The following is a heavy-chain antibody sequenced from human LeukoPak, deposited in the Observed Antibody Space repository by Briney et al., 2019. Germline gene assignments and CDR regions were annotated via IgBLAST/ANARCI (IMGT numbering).Heavy chain of an antibody. V-gene: IGHV3-7*03. Sequence: PGGSLRLSCAASGFTFSSYWMSWVRQAPGKGLEWVANIKQDGSEKYYVDSVKGRFTISRDNAKNSLYLQMNSLRAEDTAVYYCAREVSYYYGSGSHYKSNYFDYWGQGTLVTVSS. J-gene: IGHJ4*02. CDR2: IKQDGSEK. D-gene: IGHD3-10*01. CDR1: GFTFSSYW. CDR3: AREVSYYYGSGSHYKSNYFDY.